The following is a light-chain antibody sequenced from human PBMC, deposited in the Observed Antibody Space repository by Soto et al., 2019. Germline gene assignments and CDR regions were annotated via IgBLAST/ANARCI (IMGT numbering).Light chain of an antibody. CDR2: DVS. CDR1: SSDVGSYNY. Sequence: ALTQPASVSGSPGQSIAISCTGTSSDVGSYNYVSWYQHHPGKAPKVMIYDVSSRPSGVSNRFSGSKSGNTASLTISGLQAEDEADYYCISYTTISTYVFGTGTKVTVL. V-gene: IGLV2-14*03. J-gene: IGLJ1*01. CDR3: ISYTTISTYV.